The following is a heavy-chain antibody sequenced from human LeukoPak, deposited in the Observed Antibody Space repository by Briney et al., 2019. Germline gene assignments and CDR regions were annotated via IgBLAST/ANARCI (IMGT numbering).Heavy chain of an antibody. Sequence: SETLSLTCAVYGGSFSGYYWSWIRQPPGKGLEWIGEINHSGSTNYNPSLKSRVTISVDTSKNQFSLKLGSVTAADTAVYYCARGVGYSNSWFFYWGQGTLVTVSS. CDR2: INHSGST. CDR3: ARGVGYSNSWFFY. J-gene: IGHJ4*02. CDR1: GGSFSGYY. V-gene: IGHV4-34*01. D-gene: IGHD6-13*01.